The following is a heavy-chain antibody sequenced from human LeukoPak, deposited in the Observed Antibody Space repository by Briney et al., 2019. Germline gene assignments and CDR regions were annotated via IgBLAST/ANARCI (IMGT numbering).Heavy chain of an antibody. CDR1: HXTVSTNY. CDR2: IYGGGST. D-gene: IGHD6-13*01. Sequence: GSLRLSCSASHXTVSTNYVTWVRQAPGKGLEWVSVIYGGGSTYNADSVKGRFTISRDNSHNTLSLQMNSLKPEDTGVYYCAKDRETTASGTFDYWGQGTLVTVSS. CDR3: AKDRETTASGTFDY. J-gene: IGHJ4*02. V-gene: IGHV3-53*05.